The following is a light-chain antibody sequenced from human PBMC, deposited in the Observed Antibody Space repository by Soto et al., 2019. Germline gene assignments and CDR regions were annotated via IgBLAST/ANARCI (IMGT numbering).Light chain of an antibody. J-gene: IGKJ1*01. CDR1: QTISNNY. CDR2: AVS. Sequence: EIVLTLSPGTLTLSPGESAALSCRASQTISNNYLVWYRQKPGQAPRLLIYAVSSRAAGIPDRFSGSGSGTDFALTIARLEPEDSAVYYCQQHSNSPWTFGQGTRVEI. CDR3: QQHSNSPWT. V-gene: IGKV3-20*01.